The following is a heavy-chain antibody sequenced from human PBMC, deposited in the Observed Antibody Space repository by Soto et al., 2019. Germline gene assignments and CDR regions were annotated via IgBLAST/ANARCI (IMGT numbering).Heavy chain of an antibody. CDR3: ARERDSGDHFP. V-gene: IGHV3-74*01. J-gene: IGHJ5*02. D-gene: IGHD4-17*01. CDR1: DFSFGNYW. CDR2: INSGGSFA. Sequence: EEQLVESGGGLVQPGGSLRLSCAASDFSFGNYWMHWVRQAPGKGLAWASRINSGGSFASYADSVKGRFTISRDNAKNTLYLQMDSLRAEDTAIYYCARERDSGDHFPWGQGTLVTVSS.